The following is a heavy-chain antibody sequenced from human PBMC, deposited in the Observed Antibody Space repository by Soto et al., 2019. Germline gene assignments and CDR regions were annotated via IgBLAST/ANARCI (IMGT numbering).Heavy chain of an antibody. D-gene: IGHD6-6*01. Sequence: SETLSLTCAVYGGSFSGYYWSWIRQPPGKGLEWIGEINHSGSTNYNPSLKSRVTISVDTSKNQFSLKLSSVTAADTAVYYCARGGIGRLSSIPYYYYGMDVWGQGTTVTVSS. V-gene: IGHV4-34*01. J-gene: IGHJ6*02. CDR2: INHSGST. CDR3: ARGGIGRLSSIPYYYYGMDV. CDR1: GGSFSGYY.